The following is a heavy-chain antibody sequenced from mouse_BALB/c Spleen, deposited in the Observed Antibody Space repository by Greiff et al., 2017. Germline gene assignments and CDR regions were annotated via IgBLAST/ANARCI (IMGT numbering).Heavy chain of an antibody. CDR1: GFSLTSYG. V-gene: IGHV2-9*02. CDR3: ARDVNYDYDWFAY. J-gene: IGHJ3*01. Sequence: QVQLMESGPGLVAPSQSLSITCTVSGFSLTSYGVHWVRQPPGKGLEWLGVIWAGGSTNYNSALMSRLSISKDNSKSQVFLQMNSLQTDDTAMYYCARDVNYDYDWFAYWGQGTLVTVSA. D-gene: IGHD2-4*01. CDR2: IWAGGST.